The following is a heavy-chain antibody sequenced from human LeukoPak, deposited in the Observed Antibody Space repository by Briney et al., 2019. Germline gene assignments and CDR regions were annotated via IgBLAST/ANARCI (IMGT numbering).Heavy chain of an antibody. Sequence: GESLKISCKGSGYSLTDFWIGWVRQMPGKGLEWMGIIYPGDSDTRYSPSFQGQVTISADKSISTAYLQWTSLKASDTAMYYCATLGYCSGGRCLYFDYWGQGTLVTVSS. D-gene: IGHD2-15*01. CDR2: IYPGDSDT. CDR1: GYSLTDFW. J-gene: IGHJ4*02. V-gene: IGHV5-51*01. CDR3: ATLGYCSGGRCLYFDY.